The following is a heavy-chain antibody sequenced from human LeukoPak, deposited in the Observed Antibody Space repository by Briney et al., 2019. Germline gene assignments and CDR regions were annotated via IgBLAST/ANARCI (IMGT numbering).Heavy chain of an antibody. D-gene: IGHD3-10*01. CDR3: AKKGGSGSYYYGNWFDP. Sequence: GGSLRLSCAASGFTFSSYAMSWVRQAPGKGLEWVSAISGSGGSTYYADSVKGRFTISRDNSKNTLYLQMNSLRAEDTAVYYCAKKGGSGSYYYGNWFDPWGQGTLVTVSS. CDR2: ISGSGGST. J-gene: IGHJ5*02. CDR1: GFTFSSYA. V-gene: IGHV3-23*01.